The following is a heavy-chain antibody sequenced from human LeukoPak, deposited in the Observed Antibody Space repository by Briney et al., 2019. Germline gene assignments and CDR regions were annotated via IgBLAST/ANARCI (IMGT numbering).Heavy chain of an antibody. CDR1: GYTFTGYY. V-gene: IGHV1-2*06. CDR3: AREGSGYYYLTWFDP. CDR2: INPNSGGT. J-gene: IGHJ5*02. Sequence: ASVKVSCKASGYTFTGYYMHWVRQAPGQGLEWMGRINPNSGGTNYAQKFQGRVTMTRDTSISTAYMELSRLRSDDTAVYYCAREGSGYYYLTWFDPWGQGTLVTVSS. D-gene: IGHD3-22*01.